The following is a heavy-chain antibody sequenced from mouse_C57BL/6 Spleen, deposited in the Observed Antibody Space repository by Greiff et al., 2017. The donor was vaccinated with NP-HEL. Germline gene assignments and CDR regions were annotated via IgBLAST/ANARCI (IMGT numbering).Heavy chain of an antibody. CDR2: IYPGSGST. D-gene: IGHD2-1*01. J-gene: IGHJ1*03. Sequence: QVQLQQPGAELVKPGASVKMSCKASGYTFTSYWITWVKQRPGQGLEWIGDIYPGSGSTNYNEKFKSKATLTVDTSSSTAYMQLSSLTSEDSAVYYCARSFYGNYEDWYFDVWGTGTTVTVSS. CDR1: GYTFTSYW. CDR3: ARSFYGNYEDWYFDV. V-gene: IGHV1-55*01.